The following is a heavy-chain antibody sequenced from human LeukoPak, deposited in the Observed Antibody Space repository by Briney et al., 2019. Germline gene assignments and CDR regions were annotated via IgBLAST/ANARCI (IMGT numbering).Heavy chain of an antibody. V-gene: IGHV3-23*01. J-gene: IGHJ4*02. CDR3: AKSSGPIGY. CDR1: GFTFSNYA. Sequence: GGPLRLSCAASGFTFSNYAMDWVRQAPGKGLEWVSAISGTSGKTYYADSVKGRFTISRDNSKNTLYLQMNGLRAEDTAVYYCAKSSGPIGYWGQGTLVTVSS. CDR2: ISGTSGKT. D-gene: IGHD3-22*01.